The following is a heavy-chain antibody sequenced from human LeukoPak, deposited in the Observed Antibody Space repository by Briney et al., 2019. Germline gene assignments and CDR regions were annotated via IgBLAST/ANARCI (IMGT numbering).Heavy chain of an antibody. CDR1: GYSISSGYY. D-gene: IGHD3-22*01. CDR2: IYHSGST. J-gene: IGHJ3*02. V-gene: IGHV4-38-2*02. Sequence: SETLSLTCTVSGYSISSGYYWGWIRQPPGKGREWIGSIYHSGSTYHNPSLKSRVAISVDTSKNHFSLKLSSVTAADTAVYYCARGSGDSSGYFGLGAFDIWGRGTMVTVSS. CDR3: ARGSGDSSGYFGLGAFDI.